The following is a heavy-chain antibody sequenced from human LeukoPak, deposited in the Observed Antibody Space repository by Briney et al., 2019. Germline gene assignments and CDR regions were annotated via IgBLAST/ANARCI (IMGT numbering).Heavy chain of an antibody. V-gene: IGHV3-30*18. D-gene: IGHD5-18*01. J-gene: IGHJ4*02. CDR3: AKGGRIQLWLSVDY. CDR1: GFTFSSYG. CDR2: ISYDGSNK. Sequence: QPGGSLRLSCAASGFTFSSYGMHWVRQAPGKGLEWVAVISYDGSNKYYADSVKGRFTISRDNSKNTLYLQMNSLRAEDTAVYYCAKGGRIQLWLSVDYWGQGTLVTVSS.